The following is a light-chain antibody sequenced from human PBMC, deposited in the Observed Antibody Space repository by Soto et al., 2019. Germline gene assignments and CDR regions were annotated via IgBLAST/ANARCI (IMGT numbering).Light chain of an antibody. V-gene: IGLV2-14*01. Sequence: QSALTQPASVSGSAGQSIAISCTGSSSDVGIYNYVSWYQQHPGKVPKLIIYEVTSRPSGVSIRFSGSKSGNTASLTISGLQPEDEADYYCCSYAGSYTFEVFGGGTKLTVL. CDR2: EVT. CDR3: CSYAGSYTFEV. CDR1: SSDVGIYNY. J-gene: IGLJ2*01.